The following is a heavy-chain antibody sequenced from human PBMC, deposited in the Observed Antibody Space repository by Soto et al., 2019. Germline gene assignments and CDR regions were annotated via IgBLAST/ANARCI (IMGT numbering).Heavy chain of an antibody. CDR2: IIPILGIA. CDR3: AGTTHRPGYYGMDV. V-gene: IGHV1-69*02. CDR1: GYTFTSFYT. D-gene: IGHD1-1*01. Sequence: ASVKVSCKASGYTFTSFYTISWVRQAPGQGLEWMGRIIPILGIANYAQKFQGRVTITADKSTSTAYMELSSLRSEDTAVYYCAGTTHRPGYYGMDVWGQGTTVTVSS. J-gene: IGHJ6*02.